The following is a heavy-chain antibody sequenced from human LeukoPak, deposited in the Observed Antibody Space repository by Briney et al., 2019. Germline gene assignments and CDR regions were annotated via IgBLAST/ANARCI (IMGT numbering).Heavy chain of an antibody. D-gene: IGHD3-9*01. Sequence: SETLSLTCTVSRGSISSSSYYWSWIRQPAGKGLEWIGRIYSSGSTNYNPSLKSRVTISVDTSKNQFSLKLSSVTAADTAVYYCARAYYDILTGYLDYWGQGTLVTVSS. CDR1: RGSISSSSYY. CDR3: ARAYYDILTGYLDY. V-gene: IGHV4-61*02. CDR2: IYSSGST. J-gene: IGHJ4*02.